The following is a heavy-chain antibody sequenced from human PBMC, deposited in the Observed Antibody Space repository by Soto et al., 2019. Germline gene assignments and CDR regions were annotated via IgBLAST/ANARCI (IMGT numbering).Heavy chain of an antibody. CDR2: SRNKFNSYTT. CDR1: GFSFSDRY. J-gene: IGHJ4*02. CDR3: ARAKRNAPGTFDY. Sequence: PGGSLRLSCAASGFSFSDRYMDWVRQAPGKGLEWVGRSRNKFNSYTTEYAASVTGRFTISRDDSKNSLYLQMNSLKTEDTAVYYCARAKRNAPGTFDYWGQGTLVTVSS. V-gene: IGHV3-72*01. D-gene: IGHD2-8*01.